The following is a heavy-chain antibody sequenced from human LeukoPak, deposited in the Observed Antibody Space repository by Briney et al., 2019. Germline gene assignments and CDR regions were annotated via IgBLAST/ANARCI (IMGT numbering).Heavy chain of an antibody. CDR1: GFTFSSYA. CDR3: ARDRVPGP. V-gene: IGHV3-21*01. J-gene: IGHJ5*02. CDR2: ISSSSSYI. Sequence: PGGSLRLSCAASGFTFSSYAMSWVRQAPGKGLEWVSSISSSSSYIYYADSVKGRLTISRDNAKNSLYLQMNSLRAEDTAVYYCARDRVPGPWGQGTLVTVSS. D-gene: IGHD3-10*01.